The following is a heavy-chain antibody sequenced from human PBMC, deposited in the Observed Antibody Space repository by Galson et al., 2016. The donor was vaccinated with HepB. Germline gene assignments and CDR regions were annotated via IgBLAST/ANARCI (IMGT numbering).Heavy chain of an antibody. Sequence: SLRLSCAASGFNFKTWAMHWVRQAPGKGLEWLTVISHDGGDKYYGDSVKGRFTISRDNSKSTLYLQMNSLRTEDTAVYYCAGFRRDFWSGRDAFDIWGQGTMVSVSS. CDR2: ISHDGGDK. J-gene: IGHJ3*02. V-gene: IGHV3-30-3*01. D-gene: IGHD3-3*01. CDR3: AGFRRDFWSGRDAFDI. CDR1: GFNFKTWA.